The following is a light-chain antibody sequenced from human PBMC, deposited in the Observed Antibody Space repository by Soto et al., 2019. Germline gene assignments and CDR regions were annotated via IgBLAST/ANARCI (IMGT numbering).Light chain of an antibody. CDR1: QSISSY. Sequence: DIQMTQSPFSLSASVGDRVTITCRASQSISSYLNWYQQKPGKPPKLLIYAAVSLQSGVPSRFSGSGSGTDFTLTISCLQSEDFATYYCQQYYSYPPITFGQGTRLEIK. CDR2: AAV. V-gene: IGKV1-39*01. CDR3: QQYYSYPPIT. J-gene: IGKJ5*01.